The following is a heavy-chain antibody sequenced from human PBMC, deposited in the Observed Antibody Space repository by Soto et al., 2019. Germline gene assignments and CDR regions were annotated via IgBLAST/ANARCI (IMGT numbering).Heavy chain of an antibody. Sequence: GSVQLSCKASGYTFTGSYMHCVRQAPGQRLEAMGWINPHSGGTSGAQMFQGRVTVTRATYISTPYMQLSRLRSGDTVVYYCERESGYGPRTYYYDSSGYYYDYWGQGTLVTVSS. CDR1: GYTFTGSY. CDR2: INPHSGGT. J-gene: IGHJ4*02. V-gene: IGHV1-2*02. D-gene: IGHD3-22*01. CDR3: ERESGYGPRTYYYDSSGYYYDY.